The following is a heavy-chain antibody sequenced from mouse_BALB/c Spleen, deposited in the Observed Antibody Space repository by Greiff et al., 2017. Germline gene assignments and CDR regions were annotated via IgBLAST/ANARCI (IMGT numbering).Heavy chain of an antibody. V-gene: IGHV5-6-5*01. CDR2: ISSGGST. CDR1: GFTFSSYA. CDR3: ARTETTPFDY. D-gene: IGHD2-12*01. J-gene: IGHJ2*01. Sequence: DVMLVESGGGLVKPGGSLKLSCAASGFTFSSYAMSWVRQTPEKRLEWVASISSGGSTYYPDSVKGRFTISRDNARNILYLQMSSLRSEDTAMYYCARTETTPFDYWGQGTTLTVS.